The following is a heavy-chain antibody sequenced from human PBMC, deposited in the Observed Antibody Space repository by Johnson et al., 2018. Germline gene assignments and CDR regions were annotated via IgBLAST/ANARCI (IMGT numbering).Heavy chain of an antibody. D-gene: IGHD2-2*01. V-gene: IGHV3-7*01. CDR3: AGWKGVVPAAKGAYYYFGMDV. Sequence: VQLVQSGGGVVQPGGSLRLSCVGSEFTLNPYWMSWIRQAPGKGLEWVANIKDDGSEKYYVDSVKGRLTISRDNAKNSLYLQMNSLRADDTAVYYCAGWKGVVPAAKGAYYYFGMDVWGQGTTVTVSS. CDR1: EFTLNPYW. J-gene: IGHJ6*02. CDR2: IKDDGSEK.